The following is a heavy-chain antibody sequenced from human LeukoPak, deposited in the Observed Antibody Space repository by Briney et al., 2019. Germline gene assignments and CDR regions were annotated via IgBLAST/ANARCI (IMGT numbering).Heavy chain of an antibody. V-gene: IGHV1-2*02. CDR2: INPNSGGT. J-gene: IGHJ2*01. CDR1: GYTFTGYY. D-gene: IGHD2-2*01. CDR3: ARGPSLSIGYCSSTSCPNRYFDL. Sequence: ASVKVSCKASGYTFTGYYMHWVRQAPGQGLEWMGWINPNSGGTNYAQKFQGRVTMTRDTSISTAYMELSRLRSDDTAVYYCARGPSLSIGYCSSTSCPNRYFDLWGRGTLVTVSS.